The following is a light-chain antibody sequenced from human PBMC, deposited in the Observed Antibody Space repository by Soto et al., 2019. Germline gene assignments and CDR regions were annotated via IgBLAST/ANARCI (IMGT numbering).Light chain of an antibody. CDR2: KAS. Sequence: DIQLTQSPSTLSASVGDRVTITSRASQSISSWLAWYQQKPGTAPKLLIYKASTLEGGVPSRFSGSRSGTEFTLTVSSLQPDDFATYYCQQYNDSFPYTFGQGTKLEIK. J-gene: IGKJ2*01. V-gene: IGKV1-5*03. CDR1: QSISSW. CDR3: QQYNDSFPYT.